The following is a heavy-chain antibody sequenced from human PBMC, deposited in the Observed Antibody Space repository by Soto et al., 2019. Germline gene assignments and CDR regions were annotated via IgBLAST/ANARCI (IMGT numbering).Heavy chain of an antibody. CDR2: ISPYNGNT. V-gene: IGHV1-18*01. D-gene: IGHD1-26*01. J-gene: IGHJ5*02. Sequence: QVQLVQSGAEVKEPGASVKVSCKASGYTFTSYTISWVRQAPGQGLEWMGRISPYNGNTNYAQKLQGRVTMTTDTSTSIAYMELRSLISDYTAVYYCARVVGALGHGFDPWGQGTLVTVSS. CDR3: ARVVGALGHGFDP. CDR1: GYTFTSYT.